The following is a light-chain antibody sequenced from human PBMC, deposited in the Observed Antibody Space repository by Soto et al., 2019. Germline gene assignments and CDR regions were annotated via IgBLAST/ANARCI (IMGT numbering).Light chain of an antibody. CDR3: SSYTSSSTLV. CDR1: SSDVGGYNY. V-gene: IGLV2-14*01. Sequence: QSALTQPASVSGSPGQSITISCTGTSSDVGGYNYVSWYQQHPGKALKLMIYDVSNRPSGVSNRFSGSKSGKTASLTISGLQAEDEADYYCSSYTSSSTLVFGTGTKVTVL. J-gene: IGLJ1*01. CDR2: DVS.